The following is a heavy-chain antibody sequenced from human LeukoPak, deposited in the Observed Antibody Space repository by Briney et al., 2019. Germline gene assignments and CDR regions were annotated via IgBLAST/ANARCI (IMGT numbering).Heavy chain of an antibody. J-gene: IGHJ6*02. V-gene: IGHV4-34*01. CDR2: INHSGST. Sequence: PSETLSLTCAAYGGSFSGYYWSWIRQPPGKGLEWIGEINHSGSTNYNPSLKSRVTISVDTSKNQFSLKLSSVTAADTAVYYCARRMVHAIRLGMDVWGQGTTVTVSS. D-gene: IGHD2-8*01. CDR3: ARRMVHAIRLGMDV. CDR1: GGSFSGYY.